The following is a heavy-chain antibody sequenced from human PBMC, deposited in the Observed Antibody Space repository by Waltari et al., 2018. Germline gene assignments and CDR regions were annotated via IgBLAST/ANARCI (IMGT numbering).Heavy chain of an antibody. CDR2: TSFDGRSK. J-gene: IGHJ4*02. Sequence: QVQLVQSGDGVVRPGESLRLSCVGSRLPFGSYGFHWVRQTPGRGLEWVATTSFDGRSKFYADSVNGRFTISRENSKNTLSLFMTSLRPDDTAVYYCARDQADFWTARGAFDYWGQGSLVTVSS. CDR3: ARDQADFWTARGAFDY. D-gene: IGHD3-3*01. CDR1: RLPFGSYG. V-gene: IGHV3-30*03.